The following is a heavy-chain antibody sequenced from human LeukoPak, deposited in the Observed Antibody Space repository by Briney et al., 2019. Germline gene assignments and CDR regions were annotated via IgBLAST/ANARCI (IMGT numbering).Heavy chain of an antibody. CDR1: GGSISSSSYY. Sequence: SETLSLTCTVSGGSISSSSYYWGWIRQPPGKGLEWIGSIYYSGSTYYNPSLKNRVTISVDTSKNQFSLKLSSVTAADTAVYYCASLPIPGYCSGGSCYSVMVLRDYWGQGTLVTVSS. J-gene: IGHJ4*02. CDR3: ASLPIPGYCSGGSCYSVMVLRDY. V-gene: IGHV4-39*01. CDR2: IYYSGST. D-gene: IGHD2-15*01.